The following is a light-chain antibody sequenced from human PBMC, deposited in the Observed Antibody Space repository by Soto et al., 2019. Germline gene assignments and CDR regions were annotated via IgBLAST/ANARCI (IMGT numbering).Light chain of an antibody. V-gene: IGKV3-20*01. CDR1: QSVGTSY. CDR2: AAS. Sequence: EIVLTQSPGTLSLSPGERATLSCRASQSVGTSYLAWYQQKPGQAPRLLNYAASSRATGIPDRFTGSGSGTDFALTISRLEPEDFAVYFCQQHGSSPLTFGGGTKVEIK. J-gene: IGKJ4*01. CDR3: QQHGSSPLT.